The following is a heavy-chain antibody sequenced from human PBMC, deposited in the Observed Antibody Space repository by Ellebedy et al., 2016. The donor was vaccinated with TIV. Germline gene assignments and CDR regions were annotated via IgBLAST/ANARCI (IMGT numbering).Heavy chain of an antibody. V-gene: IGHV1-18*01. J-gene: IGHJ4*02. CDR2: ISAYNGNT. Sequence: ASVKVSCXASGYTFTIYSISWVRQAPGQGLEWMGWISAYNGNTNYAQKLQGRVTMTTDTSTNTAYMELRSLRSDDTAVYYCARAPYGSGSYPIDYWGLGTLVTVSS. CDR1: GYTFTIYS. D-gene: IGHD3-10*01. CDR3: ARAPYGSGSYPIDY.